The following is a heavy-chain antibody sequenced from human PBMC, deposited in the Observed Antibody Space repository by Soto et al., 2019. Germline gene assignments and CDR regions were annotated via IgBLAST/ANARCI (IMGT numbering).Heavy chain of an antibody. CDR3: ARKLYYYDSSGYSYYFDY. D-gene: IGHD3-22*01. J-gene: IGHJ4*02. CDR2: IIPILGIA. Sequence: SVKVSCKASGGTFSSYTISWVRQAPGQGLEWMGRIIPILGIANYAQKFQGRVTITADKSTSTAYMEPSSLRSEDTAVYYCARKLYYYDSSGYSYYFDYWGQGTLVTVSS. V-gene: IGHV1-69*02. CDR1: GGTFSSYT.